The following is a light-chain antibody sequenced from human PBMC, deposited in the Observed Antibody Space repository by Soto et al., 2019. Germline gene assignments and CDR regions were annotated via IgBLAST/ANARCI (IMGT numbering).Light chain of an antibody. CDR3: QQYCSSRT. V-gene: IGKV4-1*01. CDR2: WAS. CDR1: QSIFHSFNNRIC. Sequence: DIVLTQSPDSLAVSLGERATINCKSSQSIFHSFNNRICLAWYQQKGGQPPKLLISWASVRESGVPDRFSGSGSGTDFTLTISSLQAEDVAVYYCQQYCSSRTVGQGTRVEIK. J-gene: IGKJ1*01.